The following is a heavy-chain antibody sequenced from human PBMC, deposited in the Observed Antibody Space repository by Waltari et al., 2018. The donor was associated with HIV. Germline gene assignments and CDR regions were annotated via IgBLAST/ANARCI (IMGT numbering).Heavy chain of an antibody. CDR2: ISAYNGNT. Sequence: QVQLVQSGAEVKKPGASVKVSCKASGYTFTSYGISWVRQAPGQGLEWMGWISAYNGNTNYAQKLQGRVTMTTDTSTSTAYMGLRSLRSDDTAVYYCARDGVGYCSSTSCRIFDYWGQGTLVTVS. CDR1: GYTFTSYG. D-gene: IGHD2-2*01. V-gene: IGHV1-18*01. J-gene: IGHJ4*02. CDR3: ARDGVGYCSSTSCRIFDY.